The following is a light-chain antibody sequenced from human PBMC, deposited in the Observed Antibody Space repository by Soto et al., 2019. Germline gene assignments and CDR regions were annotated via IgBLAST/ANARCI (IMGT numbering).Light chain of an antibody. CDR1: QSVSSN. J-gene: IGKJ1*01. V-gene: IGKV3-15*01. CDR2: GAS. Sequence: EIVMTQSPATLSVSPGERATLSCRASQSVSSNLAWYQQKPGQAPRLLIYGASTRATGIPARFSGSGSGTEFTLIISRLQSEDFAVYYCQHYNNWPPWTFGQGTKVEIK. CDR3: QHYNNWPPWT.